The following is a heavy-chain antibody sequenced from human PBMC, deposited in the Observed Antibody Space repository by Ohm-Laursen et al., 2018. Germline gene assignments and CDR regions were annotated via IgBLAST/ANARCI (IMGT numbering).Heavy chain of an antibody. CDR3: ARLGQLDY. V-gene: IGHV4-4*07. CDR2: IYSSGST. CDR1: GGSISSYY. Sequence: SETLSLTCTVSGGSISSYYWSWIRQPAGEGLEWIGRIYSSGSTDYNPSLKSRVTLSVDTSKNQFSLKLTSVAAADTAVYYCARLGQLDYWGQGTLVTVSS. J-gene: IGHJ4*02.